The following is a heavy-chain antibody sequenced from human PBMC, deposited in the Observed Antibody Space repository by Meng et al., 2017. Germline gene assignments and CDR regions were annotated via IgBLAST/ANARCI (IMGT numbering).Heavy chain of an antibody. CDR3: ARDIFNSSSWYGYYFDY. D-gene: IGHD6-13*01. J-gene: IGHJ4*02. CDR1: GYTFTGYY. Sequence: SVKVSCKASGYTFTGYYMHWVRQAPGQGLEWMGWINPNSGGTNYAQKFQGRVTMTRDTSISTAYMELSRLRSDDTAVYYCARDIFNSSSWYGYYFDYWGQGTLVTVSS. V-gene: IGHV1-2*02. CDR2: INPNSGGT.